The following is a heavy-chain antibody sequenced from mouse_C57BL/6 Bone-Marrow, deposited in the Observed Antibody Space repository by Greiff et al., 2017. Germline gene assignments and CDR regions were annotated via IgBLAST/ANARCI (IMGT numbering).Heavy chain of an antibody. J-gene: IGHJ2*01. Sequence: VQLQQSGAELVRPGASVKLSCTASGFNINDDYMHWVKQRPEQGLEWIGWIDPENGDTEYASKFQGKATITADTSSNTAYLRLSSLTSEDTAVYYCTTGHYYYWGQGTTLTVSS. V-gene: IGHV14-4*01. CDR1: GFNINDDY. CDR3: TTGHYYY. D-gene: IGHD1-1*01. CDR2: IDPENGDT.